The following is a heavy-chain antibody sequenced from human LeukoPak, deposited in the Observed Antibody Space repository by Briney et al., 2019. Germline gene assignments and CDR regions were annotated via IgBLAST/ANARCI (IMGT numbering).Heavy chain of an antibody. CDR1: GGSISSGGYS. Sequence: PSQTLSLTCAVSGGSISSGGYSWSWIRQPPGKGLEWIGYIYHSGSTYYNPSLKSRVTISVDRSKNQFSLKLSSVTAADTAVYYCAISSWYFFDYWGEGTLVTVSS. D-gene: IGHD6-13*01. J-gene: IGHJ4*02. CDR3: AISSWYFFDY. V-gene: IGHV4-30-2*01. CDR2: IYHSGST.